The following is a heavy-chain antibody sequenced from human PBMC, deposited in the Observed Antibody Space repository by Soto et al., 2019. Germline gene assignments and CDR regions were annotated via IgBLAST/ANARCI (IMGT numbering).Heavy chain of an antibody. J-gene: IGHJ4*02. D-gene: IGHD1-1*01. CDR1: GFTFSNYW. CDR2: IKQDGSAK. Sequence: EVQLVESGGGLVQPGGSLRLSCAGSGFTFSNYWMNWVRQTPGKGLEWVANIKQDGSAKNYVESVKGRFTISRDNAKNLVYLQTNSLRAEDTAVYYCAGGTGWVHDYWGQGTLVTGSS. CDR3: AGGTGWVHDY. V-gene: IGHV3-7*04.